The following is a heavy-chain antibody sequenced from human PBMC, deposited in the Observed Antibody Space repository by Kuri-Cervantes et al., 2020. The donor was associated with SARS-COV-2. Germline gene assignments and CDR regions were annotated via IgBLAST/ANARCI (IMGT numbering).Heavy chain of an antibody. J-gene: IGHJ4*02. Sequence: GSLRLSCAASGFTFSSYAMHWVRQAPGKGLEWIGEINHSGSTNYNPSLKSRVTITVDTSKNQFSLKLSSVTAADTAVYYCARGRTVTNFYGYRYYFDYWGQGTLVTVSS. CDR1: GFTFSSYA. CDR3: ARGRTVTNFYGYRYYFDY. D-gene: IGHD4-11*01. V-gene: IGHV4-34*01. CDR2: INHSGST.